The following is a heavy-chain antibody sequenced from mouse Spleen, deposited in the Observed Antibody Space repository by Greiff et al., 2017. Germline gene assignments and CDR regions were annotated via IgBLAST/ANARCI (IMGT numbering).Heavy chain of an antibody. J-gene: IGHJ2*01. D-gene: IGHD2-2*01. CDR2: ISSSGST. CDR3: ASMVTTGYFDY. CDR1: GYSITNGNHW. Sequence: EVKLMESGPALVKPSQTVSLTCTVTGYSITNGNHWWNWIRPVSGSKLEWIGYISSSGSTDSNPSLKSRISITRDTSKNQLFLQLNSVTTEDIATYYCASMVTTGYFDYWGQGTTLTVSS. V-gene: IGHV3-4*01.